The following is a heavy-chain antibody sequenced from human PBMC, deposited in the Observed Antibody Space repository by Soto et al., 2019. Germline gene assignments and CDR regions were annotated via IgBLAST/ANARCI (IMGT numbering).Heavy chain of an antibody. V-gene: IGHV3-66*01. CDR1: GFSVSTNF. Sequence: EVQLVDSGGGLVQPGGSLRLSCAASGFSVSTNFMAWVRQAPGKRLERVSVIYSGGSAYYADSVRCRFTISRDSSKNPLYLQMLSLRAEDTPVYYCSTAPAVFDYWGQGTLVSGSS. J-gene: IGHJ4*02. CDR2: IYSGGSA. CDR3: STAPAVFDY. D-gene: IGHD4-17*01.